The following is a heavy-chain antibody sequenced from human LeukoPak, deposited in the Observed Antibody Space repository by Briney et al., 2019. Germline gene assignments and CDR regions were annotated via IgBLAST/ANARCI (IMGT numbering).Heavy chain of an antibody. CDR1: GFTFSTHG. Sequence: QPGGSLRLSCAASGFTFSTHGVHWVRQAPGKGLEWVAVISYHGSNKHYADSVKGRFTISRDNSKNSLYLQMHSLRPEDTAVYYCARAYSGSFYGAFDFWGQGTMVTVSS. D-gene: IGHD1-26*01. CDR2: ISYHGSNK. J-gene: IGHJ3*01. CDR3: ARAYSGSFYGAFDF. V-gene: IGHV3-30-3*01.